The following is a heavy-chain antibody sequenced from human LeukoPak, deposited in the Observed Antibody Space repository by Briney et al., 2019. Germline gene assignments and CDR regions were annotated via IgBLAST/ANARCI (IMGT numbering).Heavy chain of an antibody. CDR3: ARPGTGFDC. J-gene: IGHJ4*02. Sequence: GGSLRLSCAASGFTFSNYWMHWVRQAPGKGLVWVSRINTDGQTTSYADSVKGRFSISRDNAKNTLYLQMNSLRAEDTAVYYCARPGTGFDCWGQGTLVTVSS. CDR2: INTDGQTT. D-gene: IGHD1-1*01. CDR1: GFTFSNYW. V-gene: IGHV3-74*01.